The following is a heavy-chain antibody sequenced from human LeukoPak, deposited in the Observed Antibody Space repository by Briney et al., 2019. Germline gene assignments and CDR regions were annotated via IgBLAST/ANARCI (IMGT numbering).Heavy chain of an antibody. CDR3: TTRSGDFWSGFVN. D-gene: IGHD3-3*01. J-gene: IGHJ4*02. V-gene: IGHV1-24*01. CDR1: GNSLSELS. CDR2: VDPEEAKM. Sequence: GASVKVSCKVSGNSLSELSIQWVRQAPGKGLECMGGVDPEEAKMVYAQNFQGRVTMTEDTSTQTAYMELSGLTSDDTAVYYCTTRSGDFWSGFVNWGQGTLVTVSS.